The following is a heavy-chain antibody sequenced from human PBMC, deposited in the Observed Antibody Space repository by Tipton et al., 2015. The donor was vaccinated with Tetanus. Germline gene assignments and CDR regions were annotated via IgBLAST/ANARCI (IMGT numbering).Heavy chain of an antibody. CDR2: IYYSGTT. J-gene: IGHJ6*02. CDR1: GGPVSSSNW. CDR3: ARTPDYYYGMDV. V-gene: IGHV4-4*01. Sequence: TLSLTCDVSGGPVSSSNWWSWVRQAPGKGLEWIGEIYYSGTTNYNPSHKSRVTISTDKSKNQVSLRLNSVTAADTAVYFCARTPDYYYGMDVWGQGTTVTVSS.